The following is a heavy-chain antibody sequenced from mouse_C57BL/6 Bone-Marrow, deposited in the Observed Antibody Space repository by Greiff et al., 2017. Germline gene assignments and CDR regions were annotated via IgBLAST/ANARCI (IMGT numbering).Heavy chain of an antibody. V-gene: IGHV5-12*01. CDR2: ISNGGGST. CDR3: ARPYDY. Sequence: EVMLVESGGGLVQPGGSLKLSCAASGFTFSDYYMYWVRQTPEKRLEWVAYISNGGGSTYYPDTVKGRFTISRDNAKNTLYLQMSRLKSEDTAMYYCARPYDYWGQGTTLTVSS. CDR1: GFTFSDYY. J-gene: IGHJ2*01.